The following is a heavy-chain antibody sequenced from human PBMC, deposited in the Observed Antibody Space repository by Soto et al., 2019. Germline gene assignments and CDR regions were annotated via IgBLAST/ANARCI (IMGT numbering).Heavy chain of an antibody. Sequence: TGGSLRLSCAASGFTFSSYAMHWVRQAPGKGLEWVAVISYDGSNKYYADSVKGRFTISRDNSKNTLYLQMNSLRAEDTAVYYCARGSVGAVLDYWGQGTLVTVSS. CDR2: ISYDGSNK. CDR3: ARGSVGAVLDY. J-gene: IGHJ4*02. CDR1: GFTFSSYA. D-gene: IGHD1-26*01. V-gene: IGHV3-30-3*01.